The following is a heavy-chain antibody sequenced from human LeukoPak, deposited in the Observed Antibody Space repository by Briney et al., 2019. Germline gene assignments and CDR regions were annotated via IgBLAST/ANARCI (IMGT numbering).Heavy chain of an antibody. Sequence: GGSLRLSCAASGFNFSDYYMSWIRQAPGKGLEWVSYISSSGSTIYYADSVKGRFTISRDNAKNSLYLQMNSLRAEDTAVYYCARAARGHCSSTSCFRFDYWGQGTLLTVSS. CDR1: GFNFSDYY. CDR3: ARAARGHCSSTSCFRFDY. J-gene: IGHJ4*02. V-gene: IGHV3-11*04. CDR2: ISSSGSTI. D-gene: IGHD2-2*01.